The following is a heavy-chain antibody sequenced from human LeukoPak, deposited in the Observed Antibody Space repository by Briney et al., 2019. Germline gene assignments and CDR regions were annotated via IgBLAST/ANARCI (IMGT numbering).Heavy chain of an antibody. CDR2: INPNSGGT. D-gene: IGHD5-18*01. CDR3: ARDEDVDTATVAVFDY. CDR1: GYTFTGYY. J-gene: IGHJ4*02. Sequence: ASVKVSCKASGYTFTGYYMHWVRQAPGQGLEWMGWINPNSGGTNYAQKFQGRVTMTTDTSTSTAYMELRSLRPDDTAVYYCARDEDVDTATVAVFDYWGQGTLVTVSS. V-gene: IGHV1-2*02.